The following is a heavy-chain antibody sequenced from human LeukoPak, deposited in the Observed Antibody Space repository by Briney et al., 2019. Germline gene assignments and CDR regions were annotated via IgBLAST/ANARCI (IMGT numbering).Heavy chain of an antibody. V-gene: IGHV3-30*18. CDR2: VSNDGSNR. Sequence: GRSLRLSCAASGFTFSSYGMHWVRPAPGKGLEWVAVVSNDGSNRYYADSVKGRFTISRDNSKNTLYLQMNSLRADDTAMYYCAKDRHYDYVWGSYTDAFDIWGQGTMVTVSS. CDR1: GFTFSSYG. D-gene: IGHD3-16*01. J-gene: IGHJ3*02. CDR3: AKDRHYDYVWGSYTDAFDI.